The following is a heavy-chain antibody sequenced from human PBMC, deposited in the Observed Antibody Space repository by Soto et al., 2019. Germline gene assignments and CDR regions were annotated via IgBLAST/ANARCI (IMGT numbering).Heavy chain of an antibody. V-gene: IGHV1-2*04. CDR2: INPNSGGT. J-gene: IGHJ4*02. Sequence: ASVKVSCKASGYTFTGYYMHWVRQAPRQGLEWMGWINPNSGGTNYAQKFQGWVTMTRDTSISTAYMELSRLRSDDTAVYYCARGEAILWFGEPSPFDYWGQGTLVTVS. CDR1: GYTFTGYY. CDR3: ARGEAILWFGEPSPFDY. D-gene: IGHD3-10*01.